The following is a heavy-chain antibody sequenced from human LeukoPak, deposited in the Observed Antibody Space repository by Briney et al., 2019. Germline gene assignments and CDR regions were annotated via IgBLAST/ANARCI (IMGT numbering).Heavy chain of an antibody. J-gene: IGHJ4*02. CDR2: INTNTGNP. Sequence: GASVKVSCKASGYTFTGYAMNWVRQAPGQGLEWMGWINTNTGNPTCAQGFTGRFVFSLDTSVSTAYLQISGLKAEDTAVYYCARGLSDYYYDSSGYPLWGQGTLVTVSS. CDR3: ARGLSDYYYDSSGYPL. CDR1: GYTFTGYA. V-gene: IGHV7-4-1*02. D-gene: IGHD3-22*01.